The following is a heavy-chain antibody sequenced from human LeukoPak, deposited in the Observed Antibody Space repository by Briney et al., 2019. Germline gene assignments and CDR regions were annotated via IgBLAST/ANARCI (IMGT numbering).Heavy chain of an antibody. D-gene: IGHD2-21*01. Sequence: GGSLRLSCAASGFTFSRYWMTWVRQAPGKGLQWVANINHDGSEKNYAESVKGRFTISRDNSKNTLYLQMNSLRAEDTAVYYCARNIGGVGYWGQGTLVTVSS. CDR1: GFTFSRYW. V-gene: IGHV3-7*05. CDR3: ARNIGGVGY. CDR2: INHDGSEK. J-gene: IGHJ4*02.